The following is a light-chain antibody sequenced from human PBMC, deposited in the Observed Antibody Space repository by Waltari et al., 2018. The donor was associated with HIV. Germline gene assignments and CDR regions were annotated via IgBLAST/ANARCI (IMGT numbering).Light chain of an antibody. V-gene: IGKV1-39*01. Sequence: DIQMTQSPSSLSASVGDRVTITCRASQSINSYLNWYQQKPGKAPELLIYAASSLQSGVPSRFSASGSGTDFTLTISSLHPEDFATYYCQRSYTTPHTFGQGTKLEIK. J-gene: IGKJ2*01. CDR3: QRSYTTPHT. CDR1: QSINSY. CDR2: AAS.